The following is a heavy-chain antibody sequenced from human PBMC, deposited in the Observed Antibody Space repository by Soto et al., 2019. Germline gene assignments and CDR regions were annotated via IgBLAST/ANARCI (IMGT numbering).Heavy chain of an antibody. CDR3: ARGVRKLRFLELSYYGMDV. Sequence: SETLSFTCTVSGGSISSYYWSWIRQPPGKGLEWIGYIYYSGSTNYNPSLKSRVTISVDTSKNQFSLKLSSVTAADTAVYYCARGVRKLRFLELSYYGMDVWGQGTTVTVSS. CDR2: IYYSGST. J-gene: IGHJ6*02. D-gene: IGHD3-3*01. CDR1: GGSISSYY. V-gene: IGHV4-59*01.